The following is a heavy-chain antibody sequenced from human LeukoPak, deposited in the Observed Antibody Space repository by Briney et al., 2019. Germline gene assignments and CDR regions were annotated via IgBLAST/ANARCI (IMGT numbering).Heavy chain of an antibody. V-gene: IGHV4-59*12. Sequence: SETLSLTCTVSGGSISSYYWSWIRQPPGKGLEWIGYIYYSGSTNYNPSLKSRVTISVDTSKNQFSLKLSSVTAADTAVYYCARWTSVVLGTKRGFDPWGQGTLVTVSS. CDR3: ARWTSVVLGTKRGFDP. J-gene: IGHJ5*02. D-gene: IGHD4-23*01. CDR1: GGSISSYY. CDR2: IYYSGST.